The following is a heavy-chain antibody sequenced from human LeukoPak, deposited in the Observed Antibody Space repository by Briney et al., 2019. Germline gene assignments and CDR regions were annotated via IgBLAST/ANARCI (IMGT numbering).Heavy chain of an antibody. CDR1: GFIFSSYA. CDR2: ISGSGGRT. J-gene: IGHJ4*02. D-gene: IGHD6-19*01. V-gene: IGHV3-23*01. Sequence: GGSLRLSCAASGFIFSSYAMSWVRLAPGKGLEWISVISGSGGRTDYADSVKGRFTFSRDNSKNTLYLQMNSLRAEDTAVYYCAKTALAVAGIVPVESEHDYWGQGTLVTVSS. CDR3: AKTALAVAGIVPVESEHDY.